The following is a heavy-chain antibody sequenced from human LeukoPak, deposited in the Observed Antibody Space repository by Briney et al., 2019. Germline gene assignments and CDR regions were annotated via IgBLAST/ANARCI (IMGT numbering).Heavy chain of an antibody. CDR3: ARLASAWNFDY. D-gene: IGHD6-19*01. Sequence: GQSLKISSKVSGYTFPSYWTGWVRKMPGKDLEWMWIVSPDDADSRYSTSFQGQVTITADKSISTVYLQWSSLKASDTAMYYCARLASAWNFDYWGQGTLVTVSS. CDR2: VSPDDADS. V-gene: IGHV5-51*01. J-gene: IGHJ4*02. CDR1: GYTFPSYW.